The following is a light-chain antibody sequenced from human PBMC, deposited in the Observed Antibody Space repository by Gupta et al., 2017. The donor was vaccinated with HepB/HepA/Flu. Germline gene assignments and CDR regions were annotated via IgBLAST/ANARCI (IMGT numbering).Light chain of an antibody. CDR2: AAS. CDR1: QTISNS. Sequence: DIQMTQSPSSLSVSIGDRVTITCRASQTISNSLNWYQHQPGKAPKLLMYAASTLQSGVPSRFSGSGSGIDFTLTVSSLQPEDVATYYCQQSYTSPLSFGGGTKVEIK. J-gene: IGKJ4*01. CDR3: QQSYTSPLS. V-gene: IGKV1-39*01.